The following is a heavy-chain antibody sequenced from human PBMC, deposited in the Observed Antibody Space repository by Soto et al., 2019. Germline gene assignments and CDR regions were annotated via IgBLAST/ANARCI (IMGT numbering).Heavy chain of an antibody. V-gene: IGHV4-39*01. D-gene: IGHD2-21*02. CDR1: GGSISSSSYY. CDR2: IYYSGST. CDR3: ARQDRGSLVVTATPPYYFDY. J-gene: IGHJ4*02. Sequence: PSETLSLTCTVSGGSISSSSYYWGWIRQPPGKGLEWIGSIYYSGSTYYNPSLKSRVTISVDTSKNQFSLKLSSVTAADTAVYYCARQDRGSLVVTATPPYYFDYWGQGTLVTVSS.